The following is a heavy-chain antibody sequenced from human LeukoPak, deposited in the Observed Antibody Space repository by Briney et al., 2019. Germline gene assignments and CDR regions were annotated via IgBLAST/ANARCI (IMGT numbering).Heavy chain of an antibody. V-gene: IGHV4-59*12. CDR3: ASWRGSRGYDYGFDS. D-gene: IGHD5-12*01. CDR2: VLHTGVT. CDR1: GFPFSTYA. J-gene: IGHJ4*02. Sequence: GSLRLSCAASGFPFSTYAMSWVRQPPGKGLEWIGNVLHTGVTYYTPSLEGRVTISTDTSQNQFSLKLSSMTAADTAIYYCASWRGSRGYDYGFDSWGQGTLITVSS.